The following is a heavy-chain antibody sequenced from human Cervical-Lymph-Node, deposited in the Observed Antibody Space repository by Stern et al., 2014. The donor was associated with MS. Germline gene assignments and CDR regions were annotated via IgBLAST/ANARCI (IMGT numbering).Heavy chain of an antibody. V-gene: IGHV4-31*03. D-gene: IGHD6-13*01. J-gene: IGHJ4*02. CDR1: GGSINNGRYY. CDR3: AREGARGAAGS. Sequence: QVKLQESGPGLVKPSQTLSLICTVSGGSINNGRYYWNWIRQHPGKGLEWIGSIHRSGSTYYNPSLKSRVTISVDTSKNHFSVNLASVTAADTAVYYCAREGARGAAGSWGQGTLVTVSS. CDR2: IHRSGST.